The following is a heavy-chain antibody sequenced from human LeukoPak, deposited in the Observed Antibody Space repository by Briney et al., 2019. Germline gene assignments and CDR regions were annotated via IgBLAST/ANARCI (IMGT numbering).Heavy chain of an antibody. D-gene: IGHD3-10*01. Sequence: GGSLRLSCAASGFTFSSSGMHCVRQAPGKGLEWVAVIWYDGSNKYYADSVKGRFTISRDNSKNTLYLQMNSPRAEDTAVYNRAKSHSVIRGVNERRFDYWGQGRLVGVCS. CDR2: IWYDGSNK. CDR3: AKSHSVIRGVNERRFDY. J-gene: IGHJ4*02. V-gene: IGHV3-30*02. CDR1: GFTFSSSG.